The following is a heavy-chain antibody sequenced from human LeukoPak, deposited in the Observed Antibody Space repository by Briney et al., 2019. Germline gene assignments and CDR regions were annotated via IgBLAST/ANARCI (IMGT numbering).Heavy chain of an antibody. CDR1: GFTFSRYG. CDR3: ARRDHGDYGEEY. Sequence: GGSLRLSCVASGFTFSRYGMHWVRQAPGRGLEWVAVISYDGSNKYYADSVKGRFTISRDNSKNTLYLQMNSLRGEDTAVYYCARRDHGDYGEEYWGQGTLVTVSS. CDR2: ISYDGSNK. J-gene: IGHJ4*02. V-gene: IGHV3-30*03. D-gene: IGHD4-17*01.